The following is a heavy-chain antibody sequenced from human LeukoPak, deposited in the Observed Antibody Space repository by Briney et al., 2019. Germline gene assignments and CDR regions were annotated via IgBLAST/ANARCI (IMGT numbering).Heavy chain of an antibody. CDR1: GYTFTGYY. J-gene: IGHJ4*02. Sequence: SVKVSCKASGYTFTGYYMHWVRQAPGQGLEWMGWINPNSGGTNYAQKFQGRVTMTRDTSISTAYMELSRLRSDDTAVYYCARDLDCSSTSCYTVGGDYWGQGTLVTVSS. V-gene: IGHV1-2*02. CDR2: INPNSGGT. D-gene: IGHD2-2*02. CDR3: ARDLDCSSTSCYTVGGDY.